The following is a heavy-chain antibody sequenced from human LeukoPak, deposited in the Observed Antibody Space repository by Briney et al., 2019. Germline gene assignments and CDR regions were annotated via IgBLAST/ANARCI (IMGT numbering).Heavy chain of an antibody. CDR3: AREAGIPPCTQQWPTSVDY. CDR1: GFTFSSSW. V-gene: IGHV3-7*05. CDR2: IKQDGSEK. D-gene: IGHD5-18*01. Sequence: GGSLRLSCVASGFTFSSSWMSWVRQAPGKGLEWVANIKQDGSEKYCVDSVKGRFTISRDNAKNSLYLQMNSLRAEDTAVYYCAREAGIPPCTQQWPTSVDYWGQGTLVTISS. J-gene: IGHJ4*02.